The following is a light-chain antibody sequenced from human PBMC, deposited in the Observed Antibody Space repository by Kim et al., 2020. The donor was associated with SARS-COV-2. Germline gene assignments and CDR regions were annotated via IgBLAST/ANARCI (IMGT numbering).Light chain of an antibody. J-gene: IGKJ4*01. CDR1: QSVSDN. CDR3: QEYDKWPPVT. CDR2: RAT. V-gene: IGKV3-15*01. Sequence: PLGERVTLSCRARQSVSDNLAWYQQKPGQAPRLLIYRATTRATGIPARFSGSGYGTEFTLDISSLQSEDFAVYYCQEYDKWPPVTFGGGTKVDIK.